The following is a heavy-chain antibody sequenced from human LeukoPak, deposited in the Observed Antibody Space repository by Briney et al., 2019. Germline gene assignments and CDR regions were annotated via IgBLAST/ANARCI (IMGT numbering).Heavy chain of an antibody. D-gene: IGHD2-2*01. V-gene: IGHV3-30*03. CDR3: ARAAEASCSGTSCYRYFHH. Sequence: QPGRSLRLSCATSGFTFSNYGMHWVRQAPGLGLEWVAVIASDGRTTYYADSVSGRFTISRDNSNNALSLQMNSLSADDTAVYYCARAAEASCSGTSCYRYFHHWGQGTLVIVSS. CDR1: GFTFSNYG. J-gene: IGHJ1*01. CDR2: IASDGRTT.